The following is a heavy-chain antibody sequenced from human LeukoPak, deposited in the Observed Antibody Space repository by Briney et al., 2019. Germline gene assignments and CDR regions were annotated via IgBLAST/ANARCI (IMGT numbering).Heavy chain of an antibody. Sequence: SETLSLTCTVSVGSISSSGYYWGWIRQPPGTGLEWIASIYYSGSTYYNPSLKSRVTISVDTSKNQLSLKLSSLTAADTAVYYCARHEYSGSYYGLSWFDPWGQGTLVTVSS. J-gene: IGHJ5*02. V-gene: IGHV4-39*01. D-gene: IGHD1-26*01. CDR3: ARHEYSGSYYGLSWFDP. CDR1: VGSISSSGYY. CDR2: IYYSGST.